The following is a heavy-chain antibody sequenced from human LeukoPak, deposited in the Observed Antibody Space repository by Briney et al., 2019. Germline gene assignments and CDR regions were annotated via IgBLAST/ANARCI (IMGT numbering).Heavy chain of an antibody. V-gene: IGHV3-73*01. Sequence: GGSLRLSCAASGFTFSGSTMHWVRQASGKGLEWIGRLRSKANSYATAYAESVKGRFTISRDDSENTAYLHMGSLKTEDTAVYYCSQYDTSSVPTGYWGQGTLVTVSS. CDR3: SQYDTSSVPTGY. CDR2: LRSKANSYAT. D-gene: IGHD4-17*01. CDR1: GFTFSGST. J-gene: IGHJ4*02.